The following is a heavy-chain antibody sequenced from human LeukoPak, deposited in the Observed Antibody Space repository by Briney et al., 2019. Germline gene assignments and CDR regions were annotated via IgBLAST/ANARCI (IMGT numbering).Heavy chain of an antibody. CDR3: ATVSGYYGSGNYYKLWSAFDI. CDR2: INPNSGGT. CDR1: GYTFTGYY. Sequence: ASVKVSCKASGYTFTGYYMHWVRQAPGQGLEWMGWINPNSGGTNYAQKFQGRVTMTRDTSISTAYMELSRLRSDDTAVYYCATVSGYYGSGNYYKLWSAFDIWGQGTMVTVSS. J-gene: IGHJ3*02. D-gene: IGHD3-10*01. V-gene: IGHV1-2*02.